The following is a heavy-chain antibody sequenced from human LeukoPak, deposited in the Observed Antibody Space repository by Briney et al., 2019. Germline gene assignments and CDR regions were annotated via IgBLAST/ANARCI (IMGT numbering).Heavy chain of an antibody. CDR1: GVSINNYY. V-gene: IGHV4-59*01. CDR3: ARWGSIAAARFDY. D-gene: IGHD6-13*01. J-gene: IGHJ4*02. CDR2: IYSSGST. Sequence: PSETLSLTCTVSGVSINNYYWSWIRQPPGKGLEWIGYIYSSGSTNYNPSLKSRVTISVDTSKNHFSLNLSSVTAADTAVYYCARWGSIAAARFDYWGQGTLVTVSS.